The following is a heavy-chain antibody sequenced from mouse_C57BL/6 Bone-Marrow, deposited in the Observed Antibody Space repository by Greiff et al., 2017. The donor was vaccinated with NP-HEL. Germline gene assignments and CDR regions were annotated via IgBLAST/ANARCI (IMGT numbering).Heavy chain of an antibody. CDR1: GSTFTTYW. V-gene: IGHV1-72*01. CDR3: ARYYYGSGYFDY. D-gene: IGHD1-1*01. J-gene: IGHJ2*01. Sequence: QVQLQQPGAELVKPGASVKLSCKASGSTFTTYWMHWVKQRPGRGLEWIGRIDPNRGGTKYNEKFKIKATLTVDKPSSTAYMQLSSLTSEDSAVYDGARYYYGSGYFDYWGQGTTLTVSS. CDR2: IDPNRGGT.